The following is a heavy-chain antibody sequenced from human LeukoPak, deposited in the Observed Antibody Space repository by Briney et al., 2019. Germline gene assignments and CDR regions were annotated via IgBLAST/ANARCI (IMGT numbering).Heavy chain of an antibody. Sequence: GGSLRLSCTVSGFSVSDNSMSWVRQAPGKGLEWVSFIYSGTTHYSDSVKGRFTISRDNSKNTLYLQMNSLRAEDTAVYYCARGVVDYDFWSGSQFDYWGQGTLVTVSS. V-gene: IGHV3-53*01. CDR3: ARGVVDYDFWSGSQFDY. J-gene: IGHJ4*02. CDR1: GFSVSDNS. D-gene: IGHD3-3*01. CDR2: IYSGTT.